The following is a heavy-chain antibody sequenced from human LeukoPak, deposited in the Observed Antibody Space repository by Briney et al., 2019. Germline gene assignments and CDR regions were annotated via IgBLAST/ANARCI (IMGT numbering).Heavy chain of an antibody. V-gene: IGHV3-21*01. D-gene: IGHD5-12*01. Sequence: GGSLRLSCAASGFTFNSYSMNWVRQAPGEGLEWVSSISSSSSYIYYADSVKGRFTISRDNAKNSLHLQMNSLRAGDTAVYYCAKDKGWLPGYGMDVWGQGTTVTVSS. J-gene: IGHJ6*02. CDR2: ISSSSSYI. CDR1: GFTFNSYS. CDR3: AKDKGWLPGYGMDV.